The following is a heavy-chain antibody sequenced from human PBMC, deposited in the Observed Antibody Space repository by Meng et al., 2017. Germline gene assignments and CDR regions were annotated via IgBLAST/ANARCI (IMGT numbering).Heavy chain of an antibody. CDR1: GDSVCSNRAA. V-gene: IGHV6-1*01. Sequence: QVPRRQYGPGLGKPLKTPFLTWARPGDSVCSNRAAWNWHRASPSGGLEWVGRKYYRSKWYNDYAVSVKSRININPDTSKNQFSLQLNSVTPEDTAVYYCARGVVYAISYFDYWGQGTLVTVFS. CDR3: ARGVVYAISYFDY. CDR2: KYYRSKWYN. J-gene: IGHJ4*02. D-gene: IGHD2-8*02.